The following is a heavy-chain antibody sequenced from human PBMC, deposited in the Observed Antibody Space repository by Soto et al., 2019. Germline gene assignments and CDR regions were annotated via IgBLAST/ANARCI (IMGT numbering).Heavy chain of an antibody. D-gene: IGHD6-13*01. CDR1: GFTFSSYE. CDR3: ARGAAAAGPYYCDY. J-gene: IGHJ4*02. CDR2: ISSGVSTI. V-gene: IGHV3-48*03. Sequence: PGGSLRLSCEASGFTFSSYEMNWARQAPGKGLEWVSYISSGVSTIDYAVSVKGRFTISRDNAKNSLYLQMNSLRAEDSAVYYCARGAAAAGPYYCDYWGQGALVTVSS.